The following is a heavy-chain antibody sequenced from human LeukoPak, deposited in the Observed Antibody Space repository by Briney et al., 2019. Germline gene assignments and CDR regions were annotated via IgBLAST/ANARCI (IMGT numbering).Heavy chain of an antibody. CDR2: ISSSSSYI. Sequence: GGSLRLSCAASGFTFSDYYMNWVRQAPGKGLEWVSSISSSSSYIYYADSVKGRFTISRDNAKNSLYLQMNSLRAEDTAVYYCAVHIVVVTATTPHYWGQGTLVTVSS. CDR1: GFTFSDYY. J-gene: IGHJ4*02. V-gene: IGHV3-21*01. CDR3: AVHIVVVTATTPHY. D-gene: IGHD2-21*02.